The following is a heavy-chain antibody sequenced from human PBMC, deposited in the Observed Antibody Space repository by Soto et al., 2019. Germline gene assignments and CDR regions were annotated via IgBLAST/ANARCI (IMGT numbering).Heavy chain of an antibody. V-gene: IGHV1-69*13. D-gene: IGHD1-20*01. CDR2: IIPIFGTA. CDR1: GGTFSSYA. CDR3: ARGSITGTSYYYYYGMDV. Sequence: ASVKVSCKASGGTFSSYAISWVRQASGQGLEWMGGIIPIFGTANYAQKFQGRVTITADESTSTAYMELSSLRSEDTAVYYCARGSITGTSYYYYYGMDVWGQGTTVTVSS. J-gene: IGHJ6*02.